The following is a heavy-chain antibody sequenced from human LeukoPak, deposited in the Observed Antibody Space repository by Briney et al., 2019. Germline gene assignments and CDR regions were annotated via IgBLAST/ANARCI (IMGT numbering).Heavy chain of an antibody. D-gene: IGHD4-17*01. J-gene: IGHJ4*02. V-gene: IGHV1-46*01. CDR1: GYTFTSYY. CDR2: INPSGGST. Sequence: GASVKVSCKASGYTFTSYYMHWVRQAPGQGLEWMGIINPSGGSTSYAQKFQGRVTMTRDMSTSTVYMELSSLRSEDTAVYYCARSIDYGDYAGYFDYWGQGTLVTVSS. CDR3: ARSIDYGDYAGYFDY.